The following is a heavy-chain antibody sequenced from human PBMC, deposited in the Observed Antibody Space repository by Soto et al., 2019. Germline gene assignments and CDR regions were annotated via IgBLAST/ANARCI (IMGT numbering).Heavy chain of an antibody. CDR3: ARGANSPLWEPPAMFRFDY. CDR1: GFSFGTYG. V-gene: IGHV3-33*01. Sequence: QVQLVESGGGVVQPGRSLRLYCTASGFSFGTYGMHWVRQAPGKGLEWVAVIWYDGSNEYYADSVKGRFTMSRDNSKNTLYLQMNSLRAEDTALYYCARGANSPLWEPPAMFRFDYWGQGSLVTVSS. D-gene: IGHD2-2*01. J-gene: IGHJ4*02. CDR2: IWYDGSNE.